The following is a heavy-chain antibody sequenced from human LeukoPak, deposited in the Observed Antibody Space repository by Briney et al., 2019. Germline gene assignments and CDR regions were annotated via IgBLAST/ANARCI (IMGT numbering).Heavy chain of an antibody. D-gene: IGHD1-26*01. Sequence: SETLSLTCTVSGGSISSGGYYWSWIRQHPGKGLEWIGYIYYSGSTYYNPSLKSRVTISVDTSKNQFSLKLSSVTAADTAVYYRAREGSGSYLFDYWGQGTLVTVSS. CDR1: GGSISSGGYY. CDR3: AREGSGSYLFDY. CDR2: IYYSGST. V-gene: IGHV4-31*03. J-gene: IGHJ4*02.